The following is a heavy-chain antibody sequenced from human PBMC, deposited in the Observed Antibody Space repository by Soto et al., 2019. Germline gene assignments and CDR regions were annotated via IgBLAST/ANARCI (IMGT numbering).Heavy chain of an antibody. D-gene: IGHD2-15*01. CDR1: GYTFTGYY. CDR2: INPNSGGT. Sequence: ASVKCYFNASGYTFTGYYMHWVRQAPGQVLEWMGWINPNSGGTNYAQKFQGRVTMTRETSISTAYMELSRLRSDETAVYYCARGRGGSLSGYYVTDVWGQWTTVTVSS. J-gene: IGHJ6*02. V-gene: IGHV1-2*02. CDR3: ARGRGGSLSGYYVTDV.